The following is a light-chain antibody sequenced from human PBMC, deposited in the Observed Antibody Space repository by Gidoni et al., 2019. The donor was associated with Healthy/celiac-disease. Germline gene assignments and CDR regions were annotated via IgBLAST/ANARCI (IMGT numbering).Light chain of an antibody. J-gene: IGKJ2*04. V-gene: IGKV1-33*01. CDR2: DAS. CDR1: QDISNY. CDR3: QQYDNLPCS. Sequence: DIPMTQSPSSLSASVGDRVTLTCQASQDISNYLNWYQQKPGKAPKLLIYDASNLETGVPSRFSGSGSGTEFTFTISSLQSEDIATYYCQQYDNLPCSFGQGTKLEIK.